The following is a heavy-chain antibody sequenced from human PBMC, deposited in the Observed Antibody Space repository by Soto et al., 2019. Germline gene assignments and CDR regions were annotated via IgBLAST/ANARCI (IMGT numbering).Heavy chain of an antibody. J-gene: IGHJ5*02. CDR3: ARGGSGWYYNWFDP. CDR1: GGSISSYY. Sequence: SETLSLTCTVSGGSISSYYWIWIRRPPGKGLEWIGYIYYSGSTNYNPSLKSRVTISVDTSKNQFSLKLSSVTAADTAVYYCARGGSGWYYNWFDPWGQGTLVTVSS. V-gene: IGHV4-59*01. D-gene: IGHD6-19*01. CDR2: IYYSGST.